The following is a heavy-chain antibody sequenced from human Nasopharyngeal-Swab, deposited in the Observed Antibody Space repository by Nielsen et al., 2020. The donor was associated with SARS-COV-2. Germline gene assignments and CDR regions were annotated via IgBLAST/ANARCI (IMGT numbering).Heavy chain of an antibody. CDR1: GFTFSSYG. J-gene: IGHJ6*02. D-gene: IGHD4-17*01. CDR2: IWYDGSNK. V-gene: IGHV3-33*01. CDR3: ARELLGLYGMDV. Sequence: GESLKISCAASGFTFSSYGMHWVRQAPGKGLEWVAVIWYDGSNKYYADSVKGRFTISRDNSKNTPYLQMNSLRAEDTAVYYCARELLGLYGMDVWGQGTTVTVSS.